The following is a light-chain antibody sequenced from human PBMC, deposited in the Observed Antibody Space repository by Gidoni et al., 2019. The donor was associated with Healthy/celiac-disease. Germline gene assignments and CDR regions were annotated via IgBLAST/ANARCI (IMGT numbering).Light chain of an antibody. V-gene: IGKV1-9*01. CDR3: QQLNS. J-gene: IGKJ5*01. Sequence: DIQLTQSPSFLSASVGDRVTITCRASQGISSYLAWYQQKPGKAPKLLIYAASTLQSGVPSRFSGSGSGTEFTLTISSLQPEDFATYYCQQLNSLGQGTRLEIK. CDR2: AAS. CDR1: QGISSY.